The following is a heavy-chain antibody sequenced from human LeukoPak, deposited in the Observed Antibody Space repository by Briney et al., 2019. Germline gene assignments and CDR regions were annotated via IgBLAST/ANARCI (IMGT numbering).Heavy chain of an antibody. J-gene: IGHJ5*02. CDR3: ARDGGYCSSTSCSLQPENWFDP. Sequence: ASVKVSCKASGYTFTSYYMHWVRRAPGQGLEWMEIINPSGGSTSYAQKFQGRVTMTRDTSTSTVYMELSSLRSEDTAVYYCARDGGYCSSTSCSLQPENWFDPWGQGTLVTVSS. D-gene: IGHD2-2*01. V-gene: IGHV1-46*01. CDR1: GYTFTSYY. CDR2: INPSGGST.